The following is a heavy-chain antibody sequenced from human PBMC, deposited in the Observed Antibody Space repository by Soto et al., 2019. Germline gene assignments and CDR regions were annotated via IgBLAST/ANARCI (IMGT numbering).Heavy chain of an antibody. CDR3: ARVGYHDSSGRGYYYYGMDV. V-gene: IGHV4-4*07. CDR2: IYTSGST. J-gene: IGHJ6*02. CDR1: GGSISSYY. Sequence: PSETLSLTCTVSGGSISSYYWSWIRQPAGKGLEWIGRIYTSGSTNYNPSLKSRVTMSVDTSKNQFSLKLSSVTAADTAVYYCARVGYHDSSGRGYYYYGMDVWGQGTTVTVSS. D-gene: IGHD3-22*01.